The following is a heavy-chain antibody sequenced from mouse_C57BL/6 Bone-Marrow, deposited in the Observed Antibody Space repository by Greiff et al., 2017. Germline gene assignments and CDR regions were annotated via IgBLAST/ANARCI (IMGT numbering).Heavy chain of an antibody. CDR2: IYPSDSET. CDR3: ARYDYYSND. CDR1: GYTFTSYW. Sequence: QVQLKQPGAELVRPGSSVKLSCKASGYTFTSYWMDWVKQRPGQGLEWIGNIYPSDSETHYNQKFKDKATLTVDKSSSPAYMQLSSLTSEDSAVYYCARYDYYSNDWGQGTTLTVSS. J-gene: IGHJ2*01. D-gene: IGHD2-5*01. V-gene: IGHV1-61*01.